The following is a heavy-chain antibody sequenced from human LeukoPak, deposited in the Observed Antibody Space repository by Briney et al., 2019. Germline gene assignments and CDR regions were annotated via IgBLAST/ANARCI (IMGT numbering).Heavy chain of an antibody. CDR2: IKQDGSEK. Sequence: PGGSLRLSCAGSGFTFRSYWMSWVGQAPGKGLEWVANIKQDGSEKYYVDSVKGRFTISRDNAKNSLYLKMNSLRGEDTAVYYCARDLRGGSGDSDNWFDPWGQGTLVTVSS. J-gene: IGHJ5*02. D-gene: IGHD3-3*01. CDR3: ARDLRGGSGDSDNWFDP. V-gene: IGHV3-7*01. CDR1: GFTFRSYW.